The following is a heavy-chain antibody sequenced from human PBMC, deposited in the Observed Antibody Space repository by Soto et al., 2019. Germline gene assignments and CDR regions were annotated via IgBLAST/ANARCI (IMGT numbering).Heavy chain of an antibody. J-gene: IGHJ4*02. CDR3: ARDLSGPLDY. CDR2: IWYDGSNK. CDR1: GFTFSNYG. D-gene: IGHD3-16*02. V-gene: IGHV3-33*01. Sequence: GVLRLSCAASGFTFSNYGMHWVRQAPGKGLEWVALIWYDGSNKYYADSVKGRFTISRDTSKNTLYLQMNSLRAEDTAVYYCARDLSGPLDYWGQGTPVTVSS.